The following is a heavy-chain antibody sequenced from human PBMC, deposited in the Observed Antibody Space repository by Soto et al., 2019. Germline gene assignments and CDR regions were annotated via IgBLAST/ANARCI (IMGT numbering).Heavy chain of an antibody. Sequence: EVQLVESGGGLVQPGRSLRLSCAASGFTFDDYAMHWVRQAPGKGLEWVSGLSWNSGSIGYADSVKGRFTISRDNAKISLYLQMNSLRAEDTALYYCAKGRSHIVVVPAAPAIYYDYYMDVWGKGTTVSVSS. V-gene: IGHV3-9*01. CDR1: GFTFDDYA. CDR3: AKGRSHIVVVPAAPAIYYDYYMDV. J-gene: IGHJ6*03. D-gene: IGHD2-2*01. CDR2: LSWNSGSI.